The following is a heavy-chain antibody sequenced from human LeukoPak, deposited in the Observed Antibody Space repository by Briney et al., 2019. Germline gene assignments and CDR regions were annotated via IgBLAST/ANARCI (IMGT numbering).Heavy chain of an antibody. J-gene: IGHJ4*02. V-gene: IGHV3-48*03. CDR2: ISSSGSTI. CDR3: ARVMSMVRGATTSGFDY. Sequence: GGSLRLSCAASGFTFGSYEMNWVRQAPGKGLEWVSYISSSGSTIYYADSVKGRFTISRDNAKNSLYLQMNSLRAEDTAVYYCARVMSMVRGATTSGFDYWGQGTLVTVSS. CDR1: GFTFGSYE. D-gene: IGHD3-10*01.